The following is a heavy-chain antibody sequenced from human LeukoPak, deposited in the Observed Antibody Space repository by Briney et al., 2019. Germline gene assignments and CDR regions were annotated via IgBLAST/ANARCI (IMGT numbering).Heavy chain of an antibody. Sequence: SETLSLTCTVSGGSMNNYYWSWIRQPAGKGLEWIGRIYYSGSTYYNPSLMSRVTTSVDTSKNLFSLKLSSVTAADTAVYYCAREGSAFDIWGQGTMVTVSS. CDR1: GGSMNNYY. J-gene: IGHJ3*02. CDR3: AREGSAFDI. CDR2: IYYSGST. V-gene: IGHV4-4*07.